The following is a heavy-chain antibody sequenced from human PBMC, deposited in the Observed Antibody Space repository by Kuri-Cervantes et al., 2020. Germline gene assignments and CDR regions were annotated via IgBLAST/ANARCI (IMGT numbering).Heavy chain of an antibody. Sequence: GESLKISCAASGFTFSSYSMNWVRQAPGKGLEWVSSISSSSSYIYYADSVKGRFTISRDNAKNSLYLQMNSLRAEDTAVYYCARGDYYGSGSYYTPLDYWGQGTLVTVSS. CDR3: ARGDYYGSGSYYTPLDY. D-gene: IGHD3-10*01. CDR2: ISSSSSYI. J-gene: IGHJ4*02. CDR1: GFTFSSYS. V-gene: IGHV3-21*01.